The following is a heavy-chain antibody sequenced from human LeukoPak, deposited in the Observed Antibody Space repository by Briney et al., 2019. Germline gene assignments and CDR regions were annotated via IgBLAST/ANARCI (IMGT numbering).Heavy chain of an antibody. CDR2: INHSGST. D-gene: IGHD2-15*01. J-gene: IGHJ6*03. CDR1: GGSFSGYY. Sequence: PSETLSLTCAVYGGSFSGYYWSWIRQPPGKGLEWIGEINHSGSTNYNPSLKSRVTISVDTSKNQFSLKLSSVTAADTAVYYCARGAYCSGGSCDSSYHYYYMDVWGKGTTVTVSS. CDR3: ARGAYCSGGSCDSSYHYYYMDV. V-gene: IGHV4-34*01.